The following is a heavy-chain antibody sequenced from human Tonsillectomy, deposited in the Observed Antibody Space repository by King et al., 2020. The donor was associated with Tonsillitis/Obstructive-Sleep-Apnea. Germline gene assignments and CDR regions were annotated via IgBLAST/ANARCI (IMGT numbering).Heavy chain of an antibody. CDR2: INHSGST. V-gene: IGHV4-34*01. Sequence: VQLQQWGAGLLKPSETLSLTCAVYGGSFSGYYWSWIRKPLGKGLEWIGEINHSGSTNYVPSLKSRVTISVDTSKNQFSLKQTSDTAADTAVYDCARNDIVVLPAAMADAFDIWGQGTMVTVSS. CDR1: GGSFSGYY. D-gene: IGHD2-2*01. CDR3: ARNDIVVLPAAMADAFDI. J-gene: IGHJ3*02.